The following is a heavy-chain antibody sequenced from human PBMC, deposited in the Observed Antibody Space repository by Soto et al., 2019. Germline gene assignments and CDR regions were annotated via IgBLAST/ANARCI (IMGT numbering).Heavy chain of an antibody. CDR1: GYTFTGYY. CDR2: INPNSGGT. J-gene: IGHJ6*02. Sequence: ASVKVSCKASGYTFTGYYMHWVRQAPGQGLEWMGWINPNSGGTNYAQKFQGWVTMTRDTSISTAYMELSRLRSDDTAVYYCAREPPPYGERDYYYGMDVWGQGTTVTLSS. CDR3: AREPPPYGERDYYYGMDV. V-gene: IGHV1-2*04. D-gene: IGHD4-17*01.